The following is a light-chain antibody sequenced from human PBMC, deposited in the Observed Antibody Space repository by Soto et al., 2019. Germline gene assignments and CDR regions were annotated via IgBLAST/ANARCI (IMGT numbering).Light chain of an antibody. CDR2: EVT. J-gene: IGLJ1*01. CDR3: CSYVGSDIFYV. V-gene: IGLV2-23*02. Sequence: QSVLTQPASVSGSPGQSITISCTGTNSDLGTYNLVSWYQQLPGKAPKTIIYEVTKRPSGVSKRFSGSKSGNTASLTISGRQAEDEADYYCCSYVGSDIFYVFGTGTKVTVL. CDR1: NSDLGTYNL.